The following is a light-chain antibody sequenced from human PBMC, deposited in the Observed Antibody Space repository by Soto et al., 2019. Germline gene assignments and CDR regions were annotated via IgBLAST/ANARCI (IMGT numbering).Light chain of an antibody. J-gene: IGKJ3*01. CDR1: QNVGSNY. Sequence: EIVLTQSPGTLSLSPGERATLSCRASQNVGSNYLAWYQQRPDQAPRLLIYAASTRASGIPDRFSGCGSGTDFNLIIRNLEPEDFAVYYCQQYGRAPPFSFGPGTKVDV. V-gene: IGKV3-20*01. CDR3: QQYGRAPPFS. CDR2: AAS.